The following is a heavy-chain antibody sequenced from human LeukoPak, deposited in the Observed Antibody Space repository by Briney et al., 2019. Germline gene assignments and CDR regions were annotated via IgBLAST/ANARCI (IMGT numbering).Heavy chain of an antibody. J-gene: IGHJ4*02. CDR1: GFTFSSYG. CDR3: AGRLYYGSEPYFDY. D-gene: IGHD3-10*01. V-gene: IGHV3-30*02. Sequence: GGSLRLSCAASGFTFSSYGMHWVRRAPGKGLEWVAFIRYDGSNKYYADSVKGRFTISRDNSKNTLYLQMNSLRAEDTAVYYCAGRLYYGSEPYFDYWGQGTLVTVSS. CDR2: IRYDGSNK.